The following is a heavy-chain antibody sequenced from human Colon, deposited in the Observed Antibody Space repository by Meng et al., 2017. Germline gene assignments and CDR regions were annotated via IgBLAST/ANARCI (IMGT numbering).Heavy chain of an antibody. CDR1: GDSISSGIW. V-gene: IGHV4-4*02. D-gene: IGHD1-1*01. CDR3: GRDQGRQLINH. J-gene: IGHJ4*02. CDR2: VYHRGDT. Sequence: VPLQESGPGLVKPSGTLSLTCTVSGDSISSGIWWSWVRQPPGKGLEWIGEVYHRGDTNYNPSLKSRVVISVDRSKNQFSLNLSSVTAADTAVYYCGRDQGRQLINHWGQGTLVTVSS.